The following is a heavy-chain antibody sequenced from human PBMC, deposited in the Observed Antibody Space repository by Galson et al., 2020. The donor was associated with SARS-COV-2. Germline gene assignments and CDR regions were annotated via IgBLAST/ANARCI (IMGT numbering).Heavy chain of an antibody. Sequence: SETLSLTCTVSGGSISSGSYYWSWIRQPPGKGLEWIGRIYPSGSTNYNPSLKSQVTISVDTSKNQFSLKLSSVTAADTAVYYCAREGDGVVVPAAMKGIAARPYFDYWGQGTLVTVSS. V-gene: IGHV4-61*02. CDR3: AREGDGVVVPAAMKGIAARPYFDY. CDR1: GGSISSGSYY. D-gene: IGHD2-2*01. J-gene: IGHJ4*02. CDR2: IYPSGST.